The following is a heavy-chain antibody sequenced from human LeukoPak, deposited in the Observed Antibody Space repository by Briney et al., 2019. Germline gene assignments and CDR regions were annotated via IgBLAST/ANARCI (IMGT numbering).Heavy chain of an antibody. J-gene: IGHJ5*02. CDR2: IYASGST. CDR1: GGSISSHY. Sequence: KPSETLSLTCTVSGGSISSHYWSWIRQPPGKGLEWIGRIYASGSTNYNPSLKSRVTMSLDTSKNQFSLNLSSVTAADTAVYYCARKALPGNWFDPWGQGTLVTVSS. V-gene: IGHV4-4*07. CDR3: ARKALPGNWFDP.